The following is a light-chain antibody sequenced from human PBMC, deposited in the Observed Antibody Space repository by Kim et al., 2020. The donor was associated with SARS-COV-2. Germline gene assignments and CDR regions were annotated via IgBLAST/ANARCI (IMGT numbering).Light chain of an antibody. J-gene: IGKJ2*01. V-gene: IGKV1-39*01. Sequence: SASVGERVTITCRARQSISISLNWYQQKPGKAPKLLIYAASSLQSGVPSRFSGSGSGTDFTLTISSLQPEDFATYYCQQSYSIPITFGQGTKLEI. CDR3: QQSYSIPIT. CDR2: AAS. CDR1: QSISIS.